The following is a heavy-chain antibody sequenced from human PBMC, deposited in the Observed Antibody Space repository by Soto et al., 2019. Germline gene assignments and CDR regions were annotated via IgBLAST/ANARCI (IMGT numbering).Heavy chain of an antibody. Sequence: GGSLRLSCAASGFTFSSYAMHWVRQAPGKGLEWVAVISYDGSNKYYADSVKGRFTISRDNSKNTLYLQMNSLRAEDTAVYYCASRNAGAVAGLIDYWGQGTLVTVSS. CDR1: GFTFSSYA. D-gene: IGHD6-19*01. CDR3: ASRNAGAVAGLIDY. J-gene: IGHJ4*02. V-gene: IGHV3-30-3*01. CDR2: ISYDGSNK.